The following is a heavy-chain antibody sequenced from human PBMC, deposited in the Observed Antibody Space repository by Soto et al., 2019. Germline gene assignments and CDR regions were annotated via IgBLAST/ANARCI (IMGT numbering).Heavy chain of an antibody. CDR3: TRAYYYDSSGIGRIFDY. V-gene: IGHV3-49*04. CDR1: GFTFGDYA. Sequence: GGSLRLSCTASGFTFGDYAMSWVRQAPGKGLEWVGSIRSKAYGGTTEYAASVKGRFTISRDDSKSIAYLQMNSLKTEDTAVYYCTRAYYYDSSGIGRIFDYWGQGTLVTVSS. CDR2: IRSKAYGGTT. D-gene: IGHD3-22*01. J-gene: IGHJ4*02.